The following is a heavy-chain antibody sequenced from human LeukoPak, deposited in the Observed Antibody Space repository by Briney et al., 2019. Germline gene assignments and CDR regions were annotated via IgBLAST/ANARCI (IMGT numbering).Heavy chain of an antibody. CDR3: ARGYGDYDPYYYYYYYMDV. CDR2: IYYSGST. CDR1: GGSISSSSYY. J-gene: IGHJ6*03. Sequence: PSETLSLTCTVSGGSISSSSYYWGWIRQPPGKGLEWIGSIYYSGSTYYNPSLKSRVTISVDTSKNQFSLKLSSVTAADTAVYYCARGYGDYDPYYYYYYYMDVWGKGTTVTISS. V-gene: IGHV4-39*07. D-gene: IGHD4-17*01.